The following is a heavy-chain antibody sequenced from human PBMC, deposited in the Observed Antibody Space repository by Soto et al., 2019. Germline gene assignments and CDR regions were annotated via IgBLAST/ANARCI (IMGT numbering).Heavy chain of an antibody. CDR1: GGSISGGVYY. CDR3: AREIIPLTTDWYFDL. V-gene: IGHV4-30-4*01. Sequence: QVQLQESGPGLVKPSQTLSLTCTVSGGSISGGVYYWSWIRQPPGKGLEWIGYIFDTGSTYYNPSRKSRLTITVDTSKNQFSLRLSSVTAADTAVYYCAREIIPLTTDWYFDLWGRGTLVTVSS. CDR2: IFDTGST. D-gene: IGHD4-17*01. J-gene: IGHJ2*01.